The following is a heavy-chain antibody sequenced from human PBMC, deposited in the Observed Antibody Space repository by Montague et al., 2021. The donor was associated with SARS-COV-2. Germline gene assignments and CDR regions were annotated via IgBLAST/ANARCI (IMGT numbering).Heavy chain of an antibody. V-gene: IGHV4-61*02. CDR2: IYTSGGT. CDR1: IGSISSGSYY. D-gene: IGHD6-25*01. J-gene: IGHJ5*02. CDR3: ARDGYSSGWNALHWFEH. Sequence: TLSLTCTVSIGSISSGSYYGSWIRQPARKGLEWSGRIYTSGGTNNKPSLNSRVTISVDTSKKQFSRKLSSVTAADTAVYYGARDGYSSGWNALHWFEHWGRGNLGTVS.